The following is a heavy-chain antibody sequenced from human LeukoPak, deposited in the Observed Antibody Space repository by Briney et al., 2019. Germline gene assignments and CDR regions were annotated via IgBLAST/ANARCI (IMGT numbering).Heavy chain of an antibody. D-gene: IGHD4-17*01. V-gene: IGHV4-38-2*02. Sequence: SETLSLTCTVSGYSISNGYYWGWIRQPPGKGLEWIGNIYHSGSTYYNPSLKSRVTISVDTSKNQFSLKLSSVTAADTAVYYCARVRGGGYGDYDYWFDPWGQGTLVTVSS. CDR3: ARVRGGGYGDYDYWFDP. J-gene: IGHJ5*02. CDR2: IYHSGST. CDR1: GYSISNGYY.